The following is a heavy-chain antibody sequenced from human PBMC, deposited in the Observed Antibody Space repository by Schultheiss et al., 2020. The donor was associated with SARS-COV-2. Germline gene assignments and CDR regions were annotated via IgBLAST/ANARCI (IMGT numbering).Heavy chain of an antibody. J-gene: IGHJ4*02. Sequence: SETLSLTCTVSGGSISSYYWSWIRQPAGKGLEWIGRIYTSGSTYYNPSLKSRVTISVDTSKNQFSLKLSSVTAADTAVYYCARRGEYSSSAYFDYWGQGTLVTVSS. CDR1: GGSISSYY. CDR3: ARRGEYSSSAYFDY. D-gene: IGHD6-6*01. CDR2: IYTSGST. V-gene: IGHV4-4*07.